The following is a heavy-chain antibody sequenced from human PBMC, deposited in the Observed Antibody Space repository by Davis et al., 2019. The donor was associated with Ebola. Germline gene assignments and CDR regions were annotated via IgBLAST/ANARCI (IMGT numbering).Heavy chain of an antibody. Sequence: SVKVSCKASRGTFSSYAISWVRQAPGQRLDWLGGIIPIFGTANYAQKFQGRVTITRDTSASTAYMELSSLRSEDTAVYYCARGGYNYYFDYWGQGTLVTVSS. D-gene: IGHD5-24*01. CDR1: RGTFSSYA. V-gene: IGHV1-69*05. J-gene: IGHJ4*02. CDR3: ARGGYNYYFDY. CDR2: IIPIFGTA.